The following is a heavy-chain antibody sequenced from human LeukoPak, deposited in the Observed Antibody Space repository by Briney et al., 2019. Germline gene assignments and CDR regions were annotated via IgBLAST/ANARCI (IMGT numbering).Heavy chain of an antibody. CDR3: ARINFWSGFDY. D-gene: IGHD3-3*01. V-gene: IGHV4-38-2*02. CDR1: GYSISSGYS. Sequence: NPSETLSLTCTVSGYSISSGYSWGWIRQTPGKGLQWIGSFYHGGGTYYNPSLKSRVTISVDTSKNQFSLNVRSVTAADTAVYYCARINFWSGFDYWGQGTLVTVSS. CDR2: FYHGGGT. J-gene: IGHJ4*02.